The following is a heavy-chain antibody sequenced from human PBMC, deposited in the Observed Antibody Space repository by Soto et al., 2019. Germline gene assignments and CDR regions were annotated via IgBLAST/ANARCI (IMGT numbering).Heavy chain of an antibody. CDR3: ATTGYCSGGSCYPNWFDP. V-gene: IGHV1-24*01. CDR1: GYTLTELS. J-gene: IGHJ5*02. Sequence: ASVKVSCKVSGYTLTELSMHWVRQAPGKGLEWMGGFDPEDGETIYAQKFQGRVTMTEDTSTDTAYMELSSLRSEDTAVYYCATTGYCSGGSCYPNWFDPWGQGTLVTVSS. D-gene: IGHD2-15*01. CDR2: FDPEDGET.